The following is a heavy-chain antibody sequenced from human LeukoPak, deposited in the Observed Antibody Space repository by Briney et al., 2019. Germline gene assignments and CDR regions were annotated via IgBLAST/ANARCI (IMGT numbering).Heavy chain of an antibody. CDR3: ARDLGYCSSTSCPRTEGHNYYYYGMDV. J-gene: IGHJ6*02. CDR2: INPSGGST. V-gene: IGHV1-46*01. D-gene: IGHD2-2*01. Sequence: EASVKVSCKASGYTFTSYYMHWVRQAPGQGLEWMGIINPSGGSTSYAQKFQGRVTMTRDTSTSTVYMELSSLRSEDTAVYYCARDLGYCSSTSCPRTEGHNYYYYGMDVWGQGTTVTVSS. CDR1: GYTFTSYY.